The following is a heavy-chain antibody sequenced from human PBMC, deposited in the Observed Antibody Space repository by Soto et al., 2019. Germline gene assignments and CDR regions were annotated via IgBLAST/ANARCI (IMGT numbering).Heavy chain of an antibody. D-gene: IGHD2-15*01. CDR3: ARELHDGYCSGGSCYSGDYFDY. CDR1: GFTFSSYA. V-gene: IGHV3-30-3*01. CDR2: ISYDGSNK. J-gene: IGHJ4*02. Sequence: PGGSLRLSCAASGFTFSSYAMHWVRQAPGKGLEWVAVISYDGSNKYYADSVKGRFTISRDNSKNTLYLQMNSLRAEDTAVYYCARELHDGYCSGGSCYSGDYFDYWGQGTLVTAPQ.